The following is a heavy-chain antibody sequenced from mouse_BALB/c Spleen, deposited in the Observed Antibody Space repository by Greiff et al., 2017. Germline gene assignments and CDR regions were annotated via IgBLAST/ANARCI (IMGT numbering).Heavy chain of an antibody. Sequence: DVHLVESGGGLVQPGGSRKLSCAASGFTFSSFGMHWVRQAPEKGLEWVAYISSGSSTIYYADTVKGRFTISRDNPKNTLFLQMTSLRSEDTAMYYCVYGKGRNMDYWGQGTSVTVSS. V-gene: IGHV5-17*02. D-gene: IGHD2-1*01. J-gene: IGHJ4*01. CDR1: GFTFSSFG. CDR2: ISSGSSTI. CDR3: VYGKGRNMDY.